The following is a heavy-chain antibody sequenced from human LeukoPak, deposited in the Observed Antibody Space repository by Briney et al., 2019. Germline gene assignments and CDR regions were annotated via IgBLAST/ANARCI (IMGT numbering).Heavy chain of an antibody. D-gene: IGHD1-7*01. CDR3: ARWNYYFDL. Sequence: SETLSLTCTVSGGSISIYYWSWIRQTPGKGLEWIGYTQYSGRTNYNPSLKSRVTISVDTSENQFSLSLRSVTAADTAVYYCARWNYYFDLWGRGTLVTVSS. CDR1: GGSISIYY. J-gene: IGHJ2*01. CDR2: TQYSGRT. V-gene: IGHV4-59*08.